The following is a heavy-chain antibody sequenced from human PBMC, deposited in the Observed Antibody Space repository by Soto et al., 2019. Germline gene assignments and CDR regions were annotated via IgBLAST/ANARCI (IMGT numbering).Heavy chain of an antibody. D-gene: IGHD3-16*02. CDR2: IKQDGSEK. CDR1: GFTFSSYW. CDR3: ARDLDGGGSYRSNAFDI. V-gene: IGHV3-7*03. Sequence: EVQLVESGGGLVQPGGSLRLSCAASGFTFSSYWMSWVRQAPGKGLEWVANIKQDGSEKYYVDSVKGRFTISRDNAKNSLYLQMNSLRDEDTAVYECARDLDGGGSYRSNAFDILGQGTMVTVSS. J-gene: IGHJ3*02.